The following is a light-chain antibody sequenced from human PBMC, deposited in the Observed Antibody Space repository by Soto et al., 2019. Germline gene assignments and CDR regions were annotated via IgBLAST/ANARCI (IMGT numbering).Light chain of an antibody. V-gene: IGKV1-5*03. CDR3: QHYNSYSEA. CDR1: QTISSW. J-gene: IGKJ1*01. Sequence: DIQMTQSPSTLSGSVGDRVTITCRASQTISSWLAWYQQKPWKAPKLLIYKASTLKSGVPSRFRGSGSGTECTLTIISLQPDDFATYYCQHYNSYSEAFGQGTKVELK. CDR2: KAS.